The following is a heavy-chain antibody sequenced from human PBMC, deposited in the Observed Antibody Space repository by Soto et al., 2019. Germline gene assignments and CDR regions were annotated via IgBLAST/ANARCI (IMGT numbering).Heavy chain of an antibody. CDR1: GFTFSNYA. D-gene: IGHD6-25*01. Sequence: EVYLLESGGGLIQPGGSLRLSCGASGFTFSNYAMTWVRQAPGKGLEWVSSISGSGSSTFYADSVKGRFTISRDKSTSTLYLQMNSLRAEDTAIYYCAKDQRGFSSAARMDYWGQGTLVTVSS. V-gene: IGHV3-23*01. CDR2: ISGSGSST. CDR3: AKDQRGFSSAARMDY. J-gene: IGHJ4*02.